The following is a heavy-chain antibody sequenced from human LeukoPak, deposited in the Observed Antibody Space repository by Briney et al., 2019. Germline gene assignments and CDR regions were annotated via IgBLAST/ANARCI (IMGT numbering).Heavy chain of an antibody. CDR3: AKDSDGDYGYFDY. Sequence: GGSLRLSCAASGFTFSSYGMSWVRQAPGKGLEWVSAISGSGGSTYYADSVKGRFTISRDNFKNKLYLQMNSLRAEDTAVYYCAKDSDGDYGYFDYWGQGTLVTVSS. CDR1: GFTFSSYG. CDR2: ISGSGGST. D-gene: IGHD4-17*01. V-gene: IGHV3-23*01. J-gene: IGHJ4*02.